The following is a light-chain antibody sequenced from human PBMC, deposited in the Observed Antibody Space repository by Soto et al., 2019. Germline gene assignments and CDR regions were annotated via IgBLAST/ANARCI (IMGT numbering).Light chain of an antibody. CDR3: QQYYSTPQT. V-gene: IGKV4-1*01. Sequence: DIVMTQSPDSLAVSLGERATINCKSSQSVLYSSNNKNYLAWYQQKPGPPPKLLISWASTRESGVPDRFSGSGSGSDFTITIITMQAEDVAVYYCQQYYSTPQTFGQGTKVEIK. CDR2: WAS. CDR1: QSVLYSSNNKNY. J-gene: IGKJ1*01.